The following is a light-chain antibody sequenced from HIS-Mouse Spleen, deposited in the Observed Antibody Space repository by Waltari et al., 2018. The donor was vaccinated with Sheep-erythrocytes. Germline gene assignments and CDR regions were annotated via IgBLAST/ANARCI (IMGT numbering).Light chain of an antibody. CDR3: CSYAGSSTPWV. Sequence: QSALTQPASVSGSPGQSITISCTGTSSDVGSYNLVSWYQQHPGKAPKPMIYEGSKRPSGVSNRFPGSKSGNTAYLTISGLQAEDEADYYCCSYAGSSTPWVFGGGTKLTVL. CDR1: SSDVGSYNL. V-gene: IGLV2-23*01. J-gene: IGLJ3*02. CDR2: EGS.